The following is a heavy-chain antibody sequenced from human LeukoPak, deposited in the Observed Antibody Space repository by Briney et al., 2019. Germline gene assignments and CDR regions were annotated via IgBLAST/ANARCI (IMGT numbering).Heavy chain of an antibody. Sequence: QSGGSLRLSCAASGFTFSSYSMNWVRRAPGKGLEWLSYIRSSGSTIYYADSVKGRFTISRDNAKNSLYLQMNSLRAEDTAVYYCARGLRIQLWDFDYWGQGTLVTVSS. V-gene: IGHV3-48*04. CDR1: GFTFSSYS. D-gene: IGHD5-18*01. CDR3: ARGLRIQLWDFDY. CDR2: IRSSGSTI. J-gene: IGHJ4*02.